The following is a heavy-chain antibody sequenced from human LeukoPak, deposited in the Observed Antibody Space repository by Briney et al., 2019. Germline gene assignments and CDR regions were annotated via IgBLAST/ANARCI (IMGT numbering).Heavy chain of an antibody. Sequence: ASVKVSCKASGYTFTGYYMHWVRQAPGQGLEWMGWINPNSGGTNYAQKFQGRVTMTRDTSISTAYMELSRLRSDDTAVYYCAREDSSSWYGMNWFDPWGQGTLVTVSS. CDR3: AREDSSSWYGMNWFDP. CDR1: GYTFTGYY. D-gene: IGHD6-13*01. CDR2: INPNSGGT. J-gene: IGHJ5*02. V-gene: IGHV1-2*02.